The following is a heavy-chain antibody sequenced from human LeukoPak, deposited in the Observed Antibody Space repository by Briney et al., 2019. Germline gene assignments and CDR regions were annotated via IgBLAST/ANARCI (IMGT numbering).Heavy chain of an antibody. J-gene: IGHJ4*02. CDR1: GFTFDDYA. Sequence: GRSLRLSCAASGFTFDDYAMHWVRQAPGKGLEWVSGISWNSVNIGYADSVKGRFTISRDNAKNSLYLQMNSLRAEDTALYYCARVSDISVAAYFDYWGQGTLVTVSS. CDR3: ARVSDISVAAYFDY. V-gene: IGHV3-9*01. CDR2: ISWNSVNI. D-gene: IGHD6-19*01.